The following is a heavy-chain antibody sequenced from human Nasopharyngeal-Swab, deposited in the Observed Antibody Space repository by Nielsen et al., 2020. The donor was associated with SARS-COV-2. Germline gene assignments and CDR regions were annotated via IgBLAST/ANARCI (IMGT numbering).Heavy chain of an antibody. CDR3: ARRPYYYDSSGYASWYFDL. Sequence: SVKVSRKASGGTFSSYAISWVRQAPGQGLEWMGRIIPILGIANYAQKFQGRVTITADKSTSTAYMELSSLRSEDTAVYYCARRPYYYDSSGYASWYFDLWGRGTLVTVSS. V-gene: IGHV1-69*04. D-gene: IGHD3-22*01. J-gene: IGHJ2*01. CDR1: GGTFSSYA. CDR2: IIPILGIA.